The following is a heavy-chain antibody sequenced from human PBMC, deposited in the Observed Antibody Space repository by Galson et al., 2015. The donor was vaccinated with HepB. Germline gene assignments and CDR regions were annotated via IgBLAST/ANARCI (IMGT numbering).Heavy chain of an antibody. CDR3: VLESQLGAYYFDY. Sequence: LRLSCAVSGVTFSDYGLHWIRQAPGAGLEWVAFVRFDGGGPKRYADSATGRFTISRDNSKSTLYLQMNSLRAEDTAIYYCVLESQLGAYYFDYWGQGTLVTVSS. CDR2: VRFDGGGPK. D-gene: IGHD3-16*01. CDR1: GVTFSDYG. J-gene: IGHJ4*02. V-gene: IGHV3-30*02.